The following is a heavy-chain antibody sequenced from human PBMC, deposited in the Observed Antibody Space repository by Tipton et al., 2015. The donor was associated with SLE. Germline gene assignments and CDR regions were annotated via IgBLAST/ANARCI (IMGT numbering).Heavy chain of an antibody. CDR2: ISYDGSNK. CDR1: GFTFSSYG. Sequence: SLRLSCAASGFTFSSYGMHWVRQAPGKGLEWVAVISYDGSNKYYADSVKGRFTISRDNSKNTLYLQMNSLRAEDTAVYYCARAEAAYYYDSSGPGYWGQGTLVTVSS. D-gene: IGHD3-22*01. CDR3: ARAEAAYYYDSSGPGY. J-gene: IGHJ4*02. V-gene: IGHV3-30*19.